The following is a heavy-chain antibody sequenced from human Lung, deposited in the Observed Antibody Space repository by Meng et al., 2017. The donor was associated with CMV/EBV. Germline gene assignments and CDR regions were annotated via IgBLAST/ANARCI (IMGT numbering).Heavy chain of an antibody. CDR2: IKSKTDGGTT. D-gene: IGHD1-1*01. Sequence: GESLKISCAASGFTFSNAWMSWVRQAPGKGLEWVGRIKSKTDGGTTDYAAPVKGRITISRDDSKNTVYLQMNSLKTEDTAVYYCATGTGRSDFDYWGQGTXVHVYS. J-gene: IGHJ4*02. CDR1: GFTFSNAW. V-gene: IGHV3-15*01. CDR3: ATGTGRSDFDY.